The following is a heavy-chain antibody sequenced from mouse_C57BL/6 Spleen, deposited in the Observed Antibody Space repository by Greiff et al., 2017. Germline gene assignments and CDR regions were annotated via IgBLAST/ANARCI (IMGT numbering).Heavy chain of an antibody. Sequence: VQLQQSGAELVMPGASVKLSCKASGYTFTSYWMHWVKQRPGQGLEWIGEIDPSDSYTNYNQKFKGKSTLTVDKSSSTAYMQLSSLTSEDSAVYYCARRESGLGPHWYFDVWGTGTTVTVSS. CDR2: IDPSDSYT. D-gene: IGHD4-1*01. V-gene: IGHV1-69*01. CDR1: GYTFTSYW. J-gene: IGHJ1*03. CDR3: ARRESGLGPHWYFDV.